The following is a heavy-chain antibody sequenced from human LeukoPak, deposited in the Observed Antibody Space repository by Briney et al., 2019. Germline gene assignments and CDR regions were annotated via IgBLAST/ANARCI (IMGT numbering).Heavy chain of an antibody. CDR2: IYYSGNT. CDR3: ARVRVGTSKYNWFAP. J-gene: IGHJ5*02. D-gene: IGHD1-26*01. V-gene: IGHV4-61*01. Sequence: SETLPLTCTVSGGSVSSGTYYWSWIRQPPGKGLEWIGYIYYSGNTNYNPSLKSRVTISVDTSKNQFSLKLSSVTAADTAVYYCARVRVGTSKYNWFAPWGQGTLVTVSS. CDR1: GGSVSSGTYY.